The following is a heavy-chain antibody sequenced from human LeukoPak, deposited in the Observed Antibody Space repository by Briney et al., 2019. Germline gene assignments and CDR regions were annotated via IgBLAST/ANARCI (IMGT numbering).Heavy chain of an antibody. V-gene: IGHV1-2*04. Sequence: RRASVKVSCKASGYTFTGYYMHWVRQAPGQGLEWMGWINPNSGGTNYAQKFQGWVTMTRDTSISTAYMELSRLRSDDTAVYYSARGRSATPLVDYWGQGTLVTVSS. J-gene: IGHJ4*02. CDR3: ARGRSATPLVDY. D-gene: IGHD3-10*01. CDR1: GYTFTGYY. CDR2: INPNSGGT.